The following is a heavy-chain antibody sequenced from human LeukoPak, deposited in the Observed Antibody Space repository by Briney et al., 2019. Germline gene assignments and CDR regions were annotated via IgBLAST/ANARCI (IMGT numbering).Heavy chain of an antibody. CDR2: VYYSGTT. Sequence: GSLRLSCAASGLTVRSNYMSWIRQPPGKALEWIGSVYYSGTTSYNPSLKSRVTISADMSKNHFSLRLRSVTAADTAMYYCARGTLYRGWSYYLDFWGQGSQVTVSS. CDR3: ARGTLYRGWSYYLDF. D-gene: IGHD6-19*01. V-gene: IGHV4-39*07. J-gene: IGHJ4*02. CDR1: GLTVRSNY.